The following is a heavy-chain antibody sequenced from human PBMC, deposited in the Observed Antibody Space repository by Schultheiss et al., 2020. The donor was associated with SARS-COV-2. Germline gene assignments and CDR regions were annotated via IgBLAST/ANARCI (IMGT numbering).Heavy chain of an antibody. D-gene: IGHD2-15*01. CDR1: GFSFSNCA. Sequence: GGSLRLSCAASGFSFSNCAMSWVRQAPGKGLEWVSIITGSGDDTLYADSVKGRFTISRDNSKNTLYLQMNSLRAEDTAVYYCAKVYSRLRYYYYYYMDVWGKGTTVTVSS. J-gene: IGHJ6*03. CDR3: AKVYSRLRYYYYYYMDV. CDR2: ITGSGDDT. V-gene: IGHV3-23*01.